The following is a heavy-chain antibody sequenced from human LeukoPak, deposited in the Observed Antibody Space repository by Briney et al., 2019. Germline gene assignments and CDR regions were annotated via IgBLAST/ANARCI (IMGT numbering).Heavy chain of an antibody. V-gene: IGHV4-59*08. CDR1: GGSISNYY. J-gene: IGHJ2*01. CDR3: ARRTYFDL. Sequence: SETLSLTCTVSGGSISNYYWSWVRLPPGKGLEWIGYIYYSGSTTYNPFLKSRVTRSVDTSKHQFSLKLSSVTAADTAVYYCARRTYFDLWGRGTLVTVSS. CDR2: IYYSGST.